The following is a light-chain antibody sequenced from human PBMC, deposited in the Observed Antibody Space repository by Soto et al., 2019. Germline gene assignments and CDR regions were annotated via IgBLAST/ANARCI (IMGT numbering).Light chain of an antibody. Sequence: QSVLTQPPSVSAAPRQRVXIXXSGXSSNXGNNAVNWYQQLPGKAPKLLIHYDDRVPSGVSDRFSGSKSGTSASLAISGLQSEDEADYYCAAWDDSLNGPVFGGGTKLTVL. CDR2: YDD. CDR1: SSNXGNNA. J-gene: IGLJ3*02. CDR3: AAWDDSLNGPV. V-gene: IGLV1-36*01.